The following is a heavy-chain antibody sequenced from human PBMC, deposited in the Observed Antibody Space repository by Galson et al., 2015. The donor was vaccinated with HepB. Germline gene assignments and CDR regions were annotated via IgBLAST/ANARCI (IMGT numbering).Heavy chain of an antibody. V-gene: IGHV1-46*01. Sequence: SVKVSCKASGYTFTSYYMHWVRQAPGQGLEWMGIINPSGGSTSYAQKFQGRVTMTRDTSTSTVYMELSSLRSEDTAVYYCARARSYDGGNSLPFDYWGQGTLVTASS. CDR2: INPSGGST. CDR1: GYTFTSYY. J-gene: IGHJ4*02. CDR3: ARARSYDGGNSLPFDY. D-gene: IGHD4-23*01.